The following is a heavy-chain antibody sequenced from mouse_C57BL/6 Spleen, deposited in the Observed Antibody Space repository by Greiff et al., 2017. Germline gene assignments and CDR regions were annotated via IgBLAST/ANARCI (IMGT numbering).Heavy chain of an antibody. CDR3: ARGGSTTVVADAY. Sequence: QVQLQQPGAELVKPGASVKLSCKASGYTFTSYWMQWVKQRPGQGLEWIGEIDPSDSYTNYNQKFKGKATLTVDTSSSTAYMQLSSLTSEDSAVYYWARGGSTTVVADAYWGQGTLVTVSA. J-gene: IGHJ3*01. V-gene: IGHV1-50*01. D-gene: IGHD1-1*01. CDR2: IDPSDSYT. CDR1: GYTFTSYW.